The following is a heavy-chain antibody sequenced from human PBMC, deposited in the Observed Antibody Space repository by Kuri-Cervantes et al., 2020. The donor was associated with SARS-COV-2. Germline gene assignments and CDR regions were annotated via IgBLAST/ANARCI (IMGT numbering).Heavy chain of an antibody. V-gene: IGHV1-69*05. D-gene: IGHD3-22*01. CDR3: ARDPMWSRYYYDSSGSYYFDY. J-gene: IGHJ4*02. CDR2: IIPIFGTA. CDR1: GYTLTELS. Sequence: SVKVSCKVSGYTLTELSMHWVRQAPGQGLEWMGGIIPIFGTANYAQKFQGRVTITTDESTSTAYMELRSLRSDDTAVYYCARDPMWSRYYYDSSGSYYFDYWGQGTLVTVSS.